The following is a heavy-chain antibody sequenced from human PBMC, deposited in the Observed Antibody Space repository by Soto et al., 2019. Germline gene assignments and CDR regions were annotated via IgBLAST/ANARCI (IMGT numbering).Heavy chain of an antibody. CDR3: ARGAVHYYDSSGYYPDAFDI. J-gene: IGHJ3*02. V-gene: IGHV1-69*13. D-gene: IGHD3-22*01. CDR2: IIPIFGTA. Sequence: SVKVSCKASGGTFSSYAISWVRQAPGQGLEWMGGIIPIFGTANYAQKFQGRVTITADESTSTAYTELSSLRSEDTAVYYCARGAVHYYDSSGYYPDAFDIWGQGTMVTVSS. CDR1: GGTFSSYA.